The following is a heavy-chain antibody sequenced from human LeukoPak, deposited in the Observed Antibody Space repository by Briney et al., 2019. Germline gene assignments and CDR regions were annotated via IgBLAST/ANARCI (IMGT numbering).Heavy chain of an antibody. CDR3: ARGIAVAGRPYNWFDP. D-gene: IGHD6-19*01. V-gene: IGHV5-51*01. Sequence: PGGSLRLSCAASGFTFSSYWMSWVRQMPGKGLEWMEIIYPGDSDTRYSPSFQGQATISADKSISTAYLQWSSLKASDTAMYYCARGIAVAGRPYNWFDPWGQGTLVTVSS. CDR1: GFTFSSYW. CDR2: IYPGDSDT. J-gene: IGHJ5*02.